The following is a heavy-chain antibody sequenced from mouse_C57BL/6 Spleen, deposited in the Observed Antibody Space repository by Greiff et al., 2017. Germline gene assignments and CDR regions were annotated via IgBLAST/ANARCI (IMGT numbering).Heavy chain of an antibody. CDR3: AYYYGSSYCYFDV. V-gene: IGHV1-64*01. Sequence: QVQLQQPGAELVKPGASVKLSCKASGYTFTSYWMHWVKQRPGQGLEWIGMIHPNSGSTNYNEKFKSKATLTVDKTSSTAYMQLSSLTSEDSAVYYCAYYYGSSYCYFDVWGTGTTVTVSS. J-gene: IGHJ1*03. CDR1: GYTFTSYW. CDR2: IHPNSGST. D-gene: IGHD1-1*01.